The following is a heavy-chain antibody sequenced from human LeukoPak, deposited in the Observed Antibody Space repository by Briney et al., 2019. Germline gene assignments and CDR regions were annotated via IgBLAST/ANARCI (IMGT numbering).Heavy chain of an antibody. Sequence: GGSLRLSCAASGFTFSSYGMHWVRQAPGKGLEGVAFIRYDGSNKYYADSAKGRFTISRDNSKNTLYLQMNSLRAEDTAVYYCAKDLSDDFWSGPDYWGQGTLVTVSS. D-gene: IGHD3-3*01. CDR3: AKDLSDDFWSGPDY. CDR1: GFTFSSYG. V-gene: IGHV3-30*02. J-gene: IGHJ4*02. CDR2: IRYDGSNK.